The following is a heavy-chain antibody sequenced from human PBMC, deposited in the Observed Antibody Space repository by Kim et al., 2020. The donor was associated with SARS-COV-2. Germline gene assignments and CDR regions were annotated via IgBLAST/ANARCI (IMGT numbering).Heavy chain of an antibody. CDR1: GFTFSSYG. CDR2: IWYDGSNK. CDR3: ARDGFGERYYGMDV. J-gene: IGHJ6*02. V-gene: IGHV3-33*01. Sequence: GGSLRLSCAASGFTFSSYGMHWVRQAPGKGLERVAVIWYDGSNKYYADSVKGRFTISRDNSKNTLYLQMNSLRAEDTSVYYCARDGFGERYYGMDVWGQGTTVTVSS. D-gene: IGHD3-3*01.